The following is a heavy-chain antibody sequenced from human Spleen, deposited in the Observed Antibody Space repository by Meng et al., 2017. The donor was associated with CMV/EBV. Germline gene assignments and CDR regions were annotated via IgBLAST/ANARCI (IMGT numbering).Heavy chain of an antibody. CDR1: GSIIRRPYY. V-gene: IGHV4-31*02. D-gene: IGHD1-20*01. CDR2: MYERGGT. CDR3: ARGGVGPDITSCYFDN. J-gene: IGHJ4*02. Sequence: GSIIRRPYYWCRVRPQRRKTMEWVGCMYERGGTYYNLCLKVRVLIPVDTSKNLFSLRLSSVTPADTAVYYGARGGVGPDITSCYFDNWGQGTLVTVSS.